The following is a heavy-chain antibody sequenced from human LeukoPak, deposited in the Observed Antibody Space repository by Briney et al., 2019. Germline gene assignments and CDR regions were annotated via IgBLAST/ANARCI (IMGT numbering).Heavy chain of an antibody. Sequence: GALRLSCAASGFTFSSYSMNWGRQGPGEGLEVGSSISSSSSYIYYADSVKGRFTISRDNAKNSLYLQMNSLRAEDTAVYYCARGGAVAPKFNFDYWGQGTLVTVSS. D-gene: IGHD6-19*01. J-gene: IGHJ4*02. V-gene: IGHV3-21*01. CDR2: ISSSSSYI. CDR3: ARGGAVAPKFNFDY. CDR1: GFTFSSYS.